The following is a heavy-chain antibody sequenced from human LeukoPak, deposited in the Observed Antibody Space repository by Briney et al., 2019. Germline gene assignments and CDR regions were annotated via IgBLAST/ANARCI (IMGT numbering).Heavy chain of an antibody. V-gene: IGHV3-48*03. CDR2: ISSSGSTI. CDR3: ARAPRKFRRDWFAA. D-gene: IGHD2-21*01. Sequence: QPGGSLRLSCAASEFTFSSYEMNWVRQAPGKGLEWVSYISSSGSTIYYADSVKGRFTISRDNAKNSLDLQMNSLRAEDTAVYYCARAPRKFRRDWFAAWGQETLVTVSS. J-gene: IGHJ5*02. CDR1: EFTFSSYE.